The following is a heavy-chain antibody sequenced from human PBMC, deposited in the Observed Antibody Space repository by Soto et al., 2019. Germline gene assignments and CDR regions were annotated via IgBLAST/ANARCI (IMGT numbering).Heavy chain of an antibody. J-gene: IGHJ6*02. V-gene: IGHV3-30-3*01. D-gene: IGHD2-2*01. Sequence: PGGSLRLSCAASGFTFSSYAMQWVRQAPGKGLEWVAVISYDGSNKYYADSVKGRFTISRDNSKNTLYLQMNSLRAEDTAVYYCASNIVVVPAARPPYYYYYGMDVWGQGTTVTVSS. CDR1: GFTFSSYA. CDR3: ASNIVVVPAARPPYYYYYGMDV. CDR2: ISYDGSNK.